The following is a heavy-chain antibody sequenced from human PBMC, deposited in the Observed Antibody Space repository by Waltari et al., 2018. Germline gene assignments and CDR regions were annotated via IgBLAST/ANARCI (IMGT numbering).Heavy chain of an antibody. CDR3: ASSYDYVWGSYRPAGAFDI. CDR2: IIPIFGTA. CDR1: GGTFSSYA. J-gene: IGHJ3*02. V-gene: IGHV1-69*01. D-gene: IGHD3-16*02. Sequence: QVQLVQSGAEVKKPGSSVKVSCKASGGTFSSYAISWVRQAPGPGLEWMGGIIPIFGTANYAQKFQGRVTITADESTSTAYMELSSLRSEDTAVYYCASSYDYVWGSYRPAGAFDIWGQGTMVTVSS.